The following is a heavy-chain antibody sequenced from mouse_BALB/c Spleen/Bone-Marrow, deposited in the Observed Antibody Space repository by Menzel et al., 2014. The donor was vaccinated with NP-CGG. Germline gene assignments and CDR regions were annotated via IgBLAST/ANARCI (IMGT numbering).Heavy chain of an antibody. CDR1: GFNIKDYY. V-gene: IGHV14-1*02. Sequence: EVQLQQSGAELVRPGALVKLSCKASGFNIKDYYIHWVNRRPEQGLEWIGWITPENGNTIYDPKFQGKARITADTSSNTAYFQLSSLTSEDTAVYYCARGSSGPFVYWGQGTLVTVSA. J-gene: IGHJ3*01. D-gene: IGHD3-1*01. CDR2: ITPENGNT. CDR3: ARGSSGPFVY.